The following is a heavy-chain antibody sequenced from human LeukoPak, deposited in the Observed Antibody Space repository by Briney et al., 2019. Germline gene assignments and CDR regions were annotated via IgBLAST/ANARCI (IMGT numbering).Heavy chain of an antibody. D-gene: IGHD3-10*02. CDR2: ISSSGSTI. V-gene: IGHV3-48*03. CDR3: AREKALRVRGVIIRSDY. CDR1: GFTFSSYE. J-gene: IGHJ4*02. Sequence: GGSLRLSCAASGFTFSSYEMNWVRQAPGKGLEWVSYISSSGSTIYYADSVKGRLTISRDNAKNSLYLQMNSLRAEDTAVYYCAREKALRVRGVIIRSDYWGQGTLVTVSS.